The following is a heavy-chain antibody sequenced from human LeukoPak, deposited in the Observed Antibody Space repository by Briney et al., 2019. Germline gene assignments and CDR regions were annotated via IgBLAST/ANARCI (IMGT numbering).Heavy chain of an antibody. CDR1: GFTVSRNY. CDR2: IYYSGRT. Sequence: GSLRLSCAASGFTVSRNYMNWVRQPPGTGLEWIGSIYYSGRTYYNPSLKSRVTISVDTSKNQFSLKLSSVTAADTAVYYCARHLSYNWNDEGFDPWGQGTLVTVSS. D-gene: IGHD1-1*01. CDR3: ARHLSYNWNDEGFDP. V-gene: IGHV4-39*01. J-gene: IGHJ5*02.